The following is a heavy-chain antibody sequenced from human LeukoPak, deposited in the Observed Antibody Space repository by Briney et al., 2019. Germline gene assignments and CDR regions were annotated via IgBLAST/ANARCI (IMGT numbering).Heavy chain of an antibody. Sequence: GGSLRLSCAASGFTFSSYAMHWVRQAPGKGLEWVAVISYDGSNKYYADSVKGLFTISRDNSKNTLYLQMNSLRAEDTAVYYCAKSGRFGELFIDFDYWGQGALVTVSS. CDR2: ISYDGSNK. CDR1: GFTFSSYA. D-gene: IGHD3-10*01. J-gene: IGHJ4*02. V-gene: IGHV3-30*18. CDR3: AKSGRFGELFIDFDY.